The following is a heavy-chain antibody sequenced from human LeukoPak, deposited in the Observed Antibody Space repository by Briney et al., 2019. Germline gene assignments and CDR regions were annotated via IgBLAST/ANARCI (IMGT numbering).Heavy chain of an antibody. V-gene: IGHV3-33*06. D-gene: IGHD4-17*01. CDR2: IWYDGSNK. CDR3: AKEDYGGYANYMDV. J-gene: IGHJ6*03. Sequence: GGSLRLSCAASGFTFSSYGMHWVRQAPGKGLEWVAVIWYDGSNKYYADFVKGRFTISRDNSKNTLYLQMNSLRAEDTAVYYCAKEDYGGYANYMDVWGKGTTVTVSS. CDR1: GFTFSSYG.